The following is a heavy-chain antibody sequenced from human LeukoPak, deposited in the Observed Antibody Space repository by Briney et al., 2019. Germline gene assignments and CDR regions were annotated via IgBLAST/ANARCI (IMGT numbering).Heavy chain of an antibody. CDR1: GYTFTSYG. V-gene: IGHV1-18*01. CDR3: ARVGDFGVVYYYGMDV. CDR2: ISAYNGNT. J-gene: IGHJ6*02. D-gene: IGHD3-3*01. Sequence: ASVKVSCKASGYTFTSYGISWVRQAPGQGLEWMGWISAYNGNTNYAQKLQGRVTMTTDTSTGTAYMELRSLRSDDTAVYYCARVGDFGVVYYYGMDVWGQGTTVTVSS.